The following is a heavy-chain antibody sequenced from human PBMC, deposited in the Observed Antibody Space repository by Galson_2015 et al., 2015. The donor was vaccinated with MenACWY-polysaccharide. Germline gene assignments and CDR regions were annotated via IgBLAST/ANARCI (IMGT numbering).Heavy chain of an antibody. V-gene: IGHV3-30*18. Sequence: SLRLSCAASGFTFSSYGMHWVRQAPGKGLEWVAVISNDGSNKYYADSVKGRFTISRDNSKNTLYLQMNSLRAEDTAVYYCAKGKVTTPGIAVAGYFDYWGQGTLVTVSS. J-gene: IGHJ4*02. CDR3: AKGKVTTPGIAVAGYFDY. D-gene: IGHD6-19*01. CDR1: GFTFSSYG. CDR2: ISNDGSNK.